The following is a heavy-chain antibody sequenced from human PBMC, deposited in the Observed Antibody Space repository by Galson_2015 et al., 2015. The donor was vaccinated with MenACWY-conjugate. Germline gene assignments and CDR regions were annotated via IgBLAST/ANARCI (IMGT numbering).Heavy chain of an antibody. CDR2: IRDRGHSHTT. CDR1: GFIFSAHY. V-gene: IGHV3-72*01. J-gene: IGHJ3*02. D-gene: IGHD1-26*01. CDR3: TRRMLGSTDGYDI. Sequence: SLRLSCAASGFIFSAHYMDWVRQAPGRGLGWVGRIRDRGHSHTTEYAASVKGRFIISRDESESSVYLQMNSLRSEDTAVYYCTRRMLGSTDGYDIWGQGTMVAV.